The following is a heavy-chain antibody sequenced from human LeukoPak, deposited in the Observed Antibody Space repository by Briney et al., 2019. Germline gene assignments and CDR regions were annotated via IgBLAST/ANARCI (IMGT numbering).Heavy chain of an antibody. Sequence: SETLSLTCTVSGGSLSSYYWSWIRQPPGKGLEWIGYIYYSGGTNYNPSLKSRVTISVDTSKNQFSLKLSSVTAADTAVYYCARDGSGYDYYYFYYMDVWGKGTTVTVSS. V-gene: IGHV4-59*12. CDR2: IYYSGGT. J-gene: IGHJ6*03. CDR1: GGSLSSYY. CDR3: ARDGSGYDYYYFYYMDV. D-gene: IGHD3-3*01.